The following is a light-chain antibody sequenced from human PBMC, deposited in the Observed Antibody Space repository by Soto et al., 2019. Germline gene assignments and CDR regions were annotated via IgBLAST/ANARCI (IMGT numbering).Light chain of an antibody. CDR2: SAS. J-gene: IGKJ5*01. CDR1: QSIRDF. V-gene: IGKV1-39*02. CDR3: QPYGSSLLIT. Sequence: DIQMTQSPSSLSASVGDRVTITCRASQSIRDFLNWYQQKPGKAPKLLISSASSLQSGVPARFSGSGSGTDFTLTISCLQSEDFAVYCCQPYGSSLLITFGQGTRLEI.